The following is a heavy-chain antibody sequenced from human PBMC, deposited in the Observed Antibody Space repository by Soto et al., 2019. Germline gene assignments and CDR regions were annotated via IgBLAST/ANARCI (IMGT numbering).Heavy chain of an antibody. Sequence: QVQLVESGGGVVQPGGSLRLSCAASGFTFSSYGMHWVRQAPGKGLEWLAVIWNDGSKKYYADSVKGRFTISRDNAKNPRDLQLLRLRAEDTAAYSCVSEVTTVITGSWYFDLWGRDTLVTVSS. CDR1: GFTFSSYG. V-gene: IGHV3-33*01. J-gene: IGHJ2*01. CDR3: VSEVTTVITGSWYFDL. D-gene: IGHD4-4*01. CDR2: IWNDGSKK.